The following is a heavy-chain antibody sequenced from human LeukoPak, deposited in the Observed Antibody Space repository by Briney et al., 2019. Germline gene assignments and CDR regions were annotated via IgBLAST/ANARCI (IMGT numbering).Heavy chain of an antibody. J-gene: IGHJ4*02. Sequence: ASVKVSCKASGYTFTGYYMHWVRQAPGQGLEWMGWINPNSGATKYAQKFQGRVTMTRDTSISTTYMELSSLTYEDSAIYYCTRSGFGGGVHFDFWGQGTPVTVSS. D-gene: IGHD3-10*01. CDR3: TRSGFGGGVHFDF. CDR1: GYTFTGYY. V-gene: IGHV1-2*02. CDR2: INPNSGAT.